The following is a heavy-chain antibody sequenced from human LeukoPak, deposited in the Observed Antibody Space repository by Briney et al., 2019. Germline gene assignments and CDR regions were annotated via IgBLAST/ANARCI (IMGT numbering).Heavy chain of an antibody. CDR2: IYYSGST. D-gene: IGHD2-15*01. Sequence: SETLSLTCTVSGGSISSSSYYWGWIRQPPGKGLEWIGYIYYSGSTNYNPSLKSRVTISVDTSKNQFSLKLSSMTAADAAVYYCARLPVVVVAAPKKNAFDIWGQGTMVTVSS. CDR3: ARLPVVVVAAPKKNAFDI. CDR1: GGSISSSSYY. J-gene: IGHJ3*02. V-gene: IGHV4-61*05.